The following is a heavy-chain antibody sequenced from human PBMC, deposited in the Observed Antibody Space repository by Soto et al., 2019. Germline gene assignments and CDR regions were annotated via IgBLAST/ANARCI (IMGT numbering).Heavy chain of an antibody. D-gene: IGHD1-26*01. V-gene: IGHV3-23*01. CDR2: ISGSGGST. CDR3: AKPDSGFDY. J-gene: IGHJ4*02. CDR1: RFTFSSYI. Sequence: GGSLRLSCAASRFTFSSYIMTWVRQAPGKGLEWVSSISGSGGSTDYADSVKGRFTISRDNSKNTLYLQMNSLRAEDTAVYYCAKPDSGFDYWGQGTLVTVSS.